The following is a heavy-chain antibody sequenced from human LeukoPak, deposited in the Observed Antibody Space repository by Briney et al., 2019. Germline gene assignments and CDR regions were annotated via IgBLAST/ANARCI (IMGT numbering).Heavy chain of an antibody. CDR1: GGTFSSYA. CDR2: IIPIFGTA. CDR3: ARDLGDYGDYVGAQNYYYYYGMDV. J-gene: IGHJ6*02. D-gene: IGHD4-17*01. Sequence: SVKVSCKASGGTFSSYAISWVRQAPGQGLEWMGGIIPIFGTANYAQKFQGRVTITADESTSTAYMELSSLRSEDTAVYYCARDLGDYGDYVGAQNYYYYYGMDVWGQGTTVTVSS. V-gene: IGHV1-69*13.